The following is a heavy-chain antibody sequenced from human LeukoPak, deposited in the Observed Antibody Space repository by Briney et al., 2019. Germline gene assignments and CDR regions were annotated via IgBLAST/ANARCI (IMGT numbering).Heavy chain of an antibody. CDR2: IYTSGST. V-gene: IGHV4-4*07. CDR1: GGSISSYY. J-gene: IGHJ3*02. Sequence: SETLSLTCTVSGGSISSYYWSWIRQPAGKGLEWIGRIYTSGSTNYNPSLKSRVTMSVDTSKNQFSLKRSSVTAADTAVYYCTRVIREWELLTFDIWGQGTMVTVSS. CDR3: TRVIREWELLTFDI. D-gene: IGHD1-26*01.